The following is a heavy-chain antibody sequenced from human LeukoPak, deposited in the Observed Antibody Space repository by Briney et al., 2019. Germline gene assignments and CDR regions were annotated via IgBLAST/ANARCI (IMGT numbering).Heavy chain of an antibody. CDR2: IYYSGST. V-gene: IGHV4-59*01. D-gene: IGHD1-26*01. CDR3: ARGRVGAQRAFDI. CDR1: GGSISSYY. Sequence: PSETLSLTCTVSGGSISSYYWSWIRQPPGKGLEWIGYIYYSGSTNYNPSLKSRVTISVDTSKNQFSLKLSSVTAADTAVYYCARGRVGAQRAFDIWGQGTMVTVSS. J-gene: IGHJ3*02.